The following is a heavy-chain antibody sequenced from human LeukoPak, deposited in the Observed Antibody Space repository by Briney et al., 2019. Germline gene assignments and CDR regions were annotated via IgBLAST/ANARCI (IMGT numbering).Heavy chain of an antibody. D-gene: IGHD6-19*01. J-gene: IGHJ4*02. Sequence: GSLRLSCAASGFTVSSNYMGWVRQAPGKGLEWVSVIYSDGDTYYADSVKGRFTISRDNSKNMIYLEMSSLKAEDTAVYYCTKERSLEVAVAGTIFEYWGQGTLVTVSP. CDR3: TKERSLEVAVAGTIFEY. CDR1: GFTVSSNY. CDR2: IYSDGDT. V-gene: IGHV3-66*01.